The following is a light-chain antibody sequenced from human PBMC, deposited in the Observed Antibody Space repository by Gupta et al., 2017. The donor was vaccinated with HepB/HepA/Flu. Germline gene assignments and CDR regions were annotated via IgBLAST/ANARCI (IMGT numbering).Light chain of an antibody. CDR2: KVS. CDR3: MQGTHWPYT. Sequence: DVVVTKSPLSLPVTLGQPASISCRSSQRLVYKDGNTYLNWFQQRPGQSPRRLIYKVSNRDSGVPDRFSGSGTDTDFTLRISRVEAEDVGVYYCMQGTHWPYTFGQGTKLEIK. J-gene: IGKJ2*01. CDR1: QRLVYKDGNTY. V-gene: IGKV2-30*01.